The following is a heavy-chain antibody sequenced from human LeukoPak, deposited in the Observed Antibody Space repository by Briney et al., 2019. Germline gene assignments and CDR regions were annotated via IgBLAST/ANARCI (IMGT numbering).Heavy chain of an antibody. CDR1: GYTFTGYS. J-gene: IGHJ5*02. CDR2: INPNSGGT. Sequence: GASVKVSGKASGYTFTGYSMHWVRQAPGQGLEWMGWINPNSGGTDYAQKFQGRVTMTRDTSISTAYIELSRLRSDDTAVYYCARDLPRFGGWLSAWGQGTLVTVSS. V-gene: IGHV1-2*02. CDR3: ARDLPRFGGWLSA. D-gene: IGHD3-16*01.